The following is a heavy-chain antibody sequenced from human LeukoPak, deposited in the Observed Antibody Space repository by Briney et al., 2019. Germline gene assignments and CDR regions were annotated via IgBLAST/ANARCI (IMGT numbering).Heavy chain of an antibody. CDR3: ARAPGYYDSSGYHFDY. CDR1: GFTFSSYS. J-gene: IGHJ4*02. Sequence: GGSLRLSCAASGFTFSSYSMNWVRQAPGKGLEWASSISSSSSYIYYADSVKGRFTISRDNAKNSLYLQMNSLRAEDTAVYYCARAPGYYDSSGYHFDYWGQGTLVTVSS. V-gene: IGHV3-21*01. D-gene: IGHD3-22*01. CDR2: ISSSSSYI.